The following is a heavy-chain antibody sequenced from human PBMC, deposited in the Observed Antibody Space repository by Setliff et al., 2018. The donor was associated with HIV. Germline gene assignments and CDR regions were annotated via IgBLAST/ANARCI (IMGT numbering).Heavy chain of an antibody. D-gene: IGHD3-22*01. CDR3: ARLGDNSDWRSNYFFYYFDV. CDR2: ISYSGST. J-gene: IGHJ6*03. V-gene: IGHV4-59*08. Sequence: PSETLFLTCTVSGGSMNSHYWSWIRQSPGRGLEWIGYISYSGSTNYNPSLKSRLTMSVDTSKNQFSLSLISMTAADSAVYFCARLGDNSDWRSNYFFYYFDVWGKGTTVTAP. CDR1: GGSMNSHY.